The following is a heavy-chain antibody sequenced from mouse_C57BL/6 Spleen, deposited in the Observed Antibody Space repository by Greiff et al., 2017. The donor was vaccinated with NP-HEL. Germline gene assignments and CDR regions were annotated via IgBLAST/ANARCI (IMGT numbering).Heavy chain of an antibody. D-gene: IGHD2-1*01. CDR1: GYTFTSYW. CDR2: IHPNSGST. Sequence: VQLQQSGAELVKPGASVKLSCKASGYTFTSYWMHWVKQRPGQGLEWIGMIHPNSGSTNYNEKFKSKATLTVDKSSSTAYMQLSSLTSEDSAVYYCASMVKRYFDVWGTGTTVTVSS. V-gene: IGHV1-64*01. J-gene: IGHJ1*03. CDR3: ASMVKRYFDV.